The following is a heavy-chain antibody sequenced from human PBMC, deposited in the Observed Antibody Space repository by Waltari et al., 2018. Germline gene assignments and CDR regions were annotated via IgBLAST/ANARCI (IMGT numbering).Heavy chain of an antibody. CDR1: GDTFSNYA. CDR2: IIPILKMA. D-gene: IGHD3-10*01. J-gene: IGHJ6*03. CDR3: ARSFYGSENYVPRVYYYYFMDV. V-gene: IGHV1-69*04. Sequence: QVQLVQSGAEVKKPGSSVKVSCKASGDTFSNYAITWVRQAPGQGLEWMGGIIPILKMANYSQKFQGRVTITADESTTTAYMELSRLRSDDTAVYFCARSFYGSENYVPRVYYYYFMDVWGKGTTVTVFS.